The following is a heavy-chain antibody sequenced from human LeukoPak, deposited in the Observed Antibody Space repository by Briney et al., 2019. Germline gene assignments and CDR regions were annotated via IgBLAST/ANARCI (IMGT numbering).Heavy chain of an antibody. J-gene: IGHJ4*02. CDR3: VEAPNPYYFDD. CDR2: IYNSGTT. Sequence: SQTLSLTCTVSGGSISSSTYYWNWVRQYPGKGLEWIGYIYNSGTTYYNPSLKSRVTISVDTSKNQFSLKLNSMSAADTAVYYCVEAPNPYYFDDWGQGTLVTVSS. CDR1: GGSISSSTYY. D-gene: IGHD5-24*01. V-gene: IGHV4-31*03.